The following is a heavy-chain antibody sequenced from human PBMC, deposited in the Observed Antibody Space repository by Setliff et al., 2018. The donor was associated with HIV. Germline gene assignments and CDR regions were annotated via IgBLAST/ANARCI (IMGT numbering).Heavy chain of an antibody. J-gene: IGHJ4*02. CDR1: GGAFSSYA. CDR3: ARVAEVGRQGLDY. CDR2: IIPILAIA. Sequence: GASVKVSCKASGGAFSSYALSWVRQAPGQGLEWMGGIIPILAIANYAQKFQGRVTITADKSTSTAYMELSSLRSEDTAVYYCARVAEVGRQGLDYWGQGTLVTVSS. V-gene: IGHV1-69*10. D-gene: IGHD2-15*01.